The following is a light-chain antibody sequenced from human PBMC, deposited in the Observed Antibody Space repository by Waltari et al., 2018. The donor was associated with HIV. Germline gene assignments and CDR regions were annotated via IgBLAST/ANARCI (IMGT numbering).Light chain of an antibody. CDR1: QSVSNS. V-gene: IGKV3-11*01. CDR3: QHRNHWPPEYT. J-gene: IGKJ2*01. CDR2: DAS. Sequence: EIVLTQSPATLSLSPGERAPLSCRASQSVSNSLAWYQQKPGQSPRLLIYDASNRATCIPARFSGSGSGTDFTLTISSLEPEDFAVYYCQHRNHWPPEYTFGQGTKLEIK.